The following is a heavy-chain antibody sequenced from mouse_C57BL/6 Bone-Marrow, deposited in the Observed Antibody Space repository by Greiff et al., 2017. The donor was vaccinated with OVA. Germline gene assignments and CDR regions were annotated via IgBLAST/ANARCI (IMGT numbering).Heavy chain of an antibody. Sequence: DVHLVESGGGLVQPKGSLKLSCAASGFTFNTYAMHWVRQAPGKGLEWVARIRSKSSNYATYYADSVKDRFTISRDDSQSMLYLQMNNLKTEDTAMYYCVRETTVVATDAMDYWGQGTSVTVSS. CDR3: VRETTVVATDAMDY. CDR1: GFTFNTYA. D-gene: IGHD1-1*01. V-gene: IGHV10-3*01. J-gene: IGHJ4*01. CDR2: IRSKSSNYAT.